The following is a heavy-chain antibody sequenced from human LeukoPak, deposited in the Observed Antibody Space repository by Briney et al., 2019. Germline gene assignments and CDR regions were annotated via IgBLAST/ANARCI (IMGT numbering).Heavy chain of an antibody. CDR2: IYYSGST. CDR1: GGSISSGDYY. CDR3: ARDHPQYYYGSGSYYPGAFDI. D-gene: IGHD3-10*01. J-gene: IGHJ3*02. V-gene: IGHV4-31*03. Sequence: SETLSLTCTVSGGSISSGDYYWSWIRQHPGKGLEWIGYIYYSGSTYYNPSLKSRITIPVDTSKNQFSLKLSSVTAADTAVYYCARDHPQYYYGSGSYYPGAFDIWGQGTMVTVSS.